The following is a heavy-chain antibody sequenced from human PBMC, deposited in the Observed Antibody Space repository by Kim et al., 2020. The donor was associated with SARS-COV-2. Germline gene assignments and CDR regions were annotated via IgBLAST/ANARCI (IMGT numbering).Heavy chain of an antibody. CDR2: ISSSGTTI. V-gene: IGHV3-48*03. J-gene: IGHJ4*02. CDR3: ARSPPYNFWSGYLAY. CDR1: GFTFSSYE. Sequence: GGSLRLSCAASGFTFSSYEMNWVRRAPGEGLEWVSYISSSGTTIYYADSVKGRFTISRDNAKNSLYLQMNSLRAEDTAVYYCARSPPYNFWSGYLAYWGQGTLVTVSS. D-gene: IGHD3-3*01.